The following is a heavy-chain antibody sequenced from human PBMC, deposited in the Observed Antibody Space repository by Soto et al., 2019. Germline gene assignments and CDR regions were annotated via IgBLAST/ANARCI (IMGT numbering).Heavy chain of an antibody. CDR3: ATDSNPAATAIPFYYYYGMDV. CDR1: GYTLTELS. J-gene: IGHJ6*02. Sequence: ASVKVSCKVSGYTLTELSMHWVRQAPGKGLEWMGGFDPEDGETIYAQKFQGRVTMTEDTSTDTAYMELSSLRSEDTAVYYCATDSNPAATAIPFYYYYGMDVWGQGTTVTVSS. D-gene: IGHD2-2*02. V-gene: IGHV1-24*01. CDR2: FDPEDGET.